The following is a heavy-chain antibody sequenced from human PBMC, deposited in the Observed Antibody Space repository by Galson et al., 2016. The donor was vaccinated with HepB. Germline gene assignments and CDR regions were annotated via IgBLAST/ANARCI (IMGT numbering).Heavy chain of an antibody. V-gene: IGHV1-18*01. CDR1: GYSFGAYG. CDR2: ISGSSGNT. CDR3: AKDVLFDFVWDNYRRGYRFGLDI. Sequence: SVKVSCKASGYSFGAYGVTWVRQAPGQGLEWVGTISGSSGNTKYAQRFQNRVTLTRDTSTTTANMELRSLQSDDTAVYYCAKDVLFDFVWDNYRRGYRFGLDIWGQGTTVTVSS. J-gene: IGHJ6*02. D-gene: IGHD3-16*02.